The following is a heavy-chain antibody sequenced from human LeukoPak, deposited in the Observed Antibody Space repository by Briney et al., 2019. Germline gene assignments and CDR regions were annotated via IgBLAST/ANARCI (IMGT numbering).Heavy chain of an antibody. CDR1: GFTFSDYY. D-gene: IGHD6-19*01. CDR2: ISSSGSTI. CDR3: ARELNGDSSSGGAFDL. Sequence: GGSLRLSCAASGFTFSDYYMSWIRQAPGKGLEWVSYISSSGSTIYYADSVKGRFTISRDNAKNSLFLQMNSLRAEDTAVYYCARELNGDSSSGGAFDLWGQGTMVTVSS. V-gene: IGHV3-11*04. J-gene: IGHJ3*01.